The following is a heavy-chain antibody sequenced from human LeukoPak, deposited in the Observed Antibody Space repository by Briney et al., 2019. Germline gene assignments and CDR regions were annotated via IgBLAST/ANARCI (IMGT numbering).Heavy chain of an antibody. CDR1: GYTFTGYY. V-gene: IGHV1-2*02. CDR3: ARDIPEQRAFDI. Sequence: ASVEVSCKASGYTFTGYYMHWVRQAPGQGLEWMGWINPNSGGTNYAQKFQGRVTMTRDTSISTAYMELSRLRSDDTAVYYCARDIPEQRAFDIWGQGTMVTVSS. J-gene: IGHJ3*02. D-gene: IGHD1-14*01. CDR2: INPNSGGT.